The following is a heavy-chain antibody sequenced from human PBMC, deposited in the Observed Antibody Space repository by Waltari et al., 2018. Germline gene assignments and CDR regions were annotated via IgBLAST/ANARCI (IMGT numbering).Heavy chain of an antibody. CDR3: ARVTMVRGVIGY. J-gene: IGHJ4*02. CDR1: GGSFSGYY. CDR2: INHSGST. V-gene: IGHV4-34*01. Sequence: QVQLQQWGAGLLKPSETLSLTCAVSGGSFSGYYWSWIRQPPGKGLEWIGEINHSGSTNYNPSLKSRVTISVDTSKNQFSLKLSSVTAADTAVYYCARVTMVRGVIGYWGQGTLVTVSS. D-gene: IGHD3-10*01.